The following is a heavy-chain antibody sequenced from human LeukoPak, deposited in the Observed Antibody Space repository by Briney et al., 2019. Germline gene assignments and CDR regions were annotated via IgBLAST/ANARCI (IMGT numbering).Heavy chain of an antibody. D-gene: IGHD2-2*01. J-gene: IGHJ5*02. CDR2: ISSSGSNI. Sequence: GGSLRLSCAASGFTFSSYSMNWVRQAPGKGLEWVSSISSSGSNIFYADSVKGRFTFSRDNAKNSLYLQMNSLRAEDTALYYCARDYLVVPAAMWWFDPRGQGTLVTVSS. V-gene: IGHV3-21*01. CDR3: ARDYLVVPAAMWWFDP. CDR1: GFTFSSYS.